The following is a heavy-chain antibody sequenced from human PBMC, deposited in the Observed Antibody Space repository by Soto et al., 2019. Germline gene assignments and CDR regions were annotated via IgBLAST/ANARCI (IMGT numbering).Heavy chain of an antibody. Sequence: QVQLVQSGAEVKKSGASVKVSCKPSGYSFSDYFIQWVRQAPGPGLEWVAWINPKTAATNYAKKFQGRVSVTWDTSSTAAYKELTSLRPDDTAVYYCARIKWGLNYYNGMDVWGQGTTVIVSS. CDR2: INPKTAAT. J-gene: IGHJ6*02. D-gene: IGHD1-26*01. V-gene: IGHV1-2*02. CDR3: ARIKWGLNYYNGMDV. CDR1: GYSFSDYF.